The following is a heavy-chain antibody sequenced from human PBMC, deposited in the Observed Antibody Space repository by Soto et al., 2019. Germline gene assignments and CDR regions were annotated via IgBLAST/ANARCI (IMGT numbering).Heavy chain of an antibody. CDR1: GYTLTELS. D-gene: IGHD2-2*01. V-gene: IGHV1-24*01. J-gene: IGHJ6*02. Sequence: ASVKVSCKVSGYTLTELSMHWVRQAPGKGLEWMGGFDPEDGETIYAQKFQGRVTMTEDTSTDTAYMELSSLRSEDTAVYYCATWARIVVVPAATPNYGMDVWGQGTTVTVSS. CDR2: FDPEDGET. CDR3: ATWARIVVVPAATPNYGMDV.